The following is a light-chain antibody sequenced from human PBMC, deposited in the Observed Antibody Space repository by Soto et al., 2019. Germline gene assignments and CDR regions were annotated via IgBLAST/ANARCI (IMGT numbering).Light chain of an antibody. J-gene: IGKJ2*01. CDR1: QSIDTH. Sequence: EIVLTQSPATLSVSPGERATLSCRASQSIDTHLHWYQQKPGQAPRLLIYDASTRATGIPVRFSGSGSGTEFTLTINSLQSEDFAVYYCQQSHNWYTFGQGTELEIK. V-gene: IGKV3-15*01. CDR3: QQSHNWYT. CDR2: DAS.